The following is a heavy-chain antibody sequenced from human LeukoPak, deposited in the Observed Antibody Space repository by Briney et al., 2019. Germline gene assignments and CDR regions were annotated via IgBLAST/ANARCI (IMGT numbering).Heavy chain of an antibody. D-gene: IGHD3-3*01. CDR1: GVTFSSYY. Sequence: SESLSLTCTVSGVTFSSYYRSWVRQPPGKGLEWIGCIYNSGSTNYNPSLKSLVSRSVDSTKNQFSLKLSPVNGLKTAENYCARSKAYDFWSGYYAGGYYYMDVWGKGTTVTVSS. CDR3: ARSKAYDFWSGYYAGGYYYMDV. CDR2: IYNSGST. V-gene: IGHV4-59*12. J-gene: IGHJ6*03.